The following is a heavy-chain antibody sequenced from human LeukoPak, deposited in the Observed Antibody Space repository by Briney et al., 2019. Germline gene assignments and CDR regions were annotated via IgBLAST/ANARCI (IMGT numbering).Heavy chain of an antibody. Sequence: GGSLRLSCAASVFTFNSYTMNWVRQAPGKGLEWVSSISSSSNYIYYADSVKGRLTISRDDAKNSLYLQMNSLRAEDTAVYYCAKSLYSGYDWEYFDYWGQGTLVTVSS. CDR3: AKSLYSGYDWEYFDY. CDR2: ISSSSNYI. CDR1: VFTFNSYT. D-gene: IGHD5-12*01. V-gene: IGHV3-21*01. J-gene: IGHJ4*02.